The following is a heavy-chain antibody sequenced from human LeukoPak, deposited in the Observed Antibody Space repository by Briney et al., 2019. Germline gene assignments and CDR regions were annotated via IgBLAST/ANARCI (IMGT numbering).Heavy chain of an antibody. CDR3: ARGAYSNSYYYYYYMDV. D-gene: IGHD4-11*01. CDR1: GGSSSSYY. J-gene: IGHJ6*03. V-gene: IGHV4-59*01. Sequence: SETLSLTCTVSGGSSSSYYWSWIRQPPGKGLEGIGYIYYSGSTNYDPSLKSRVTISVDTSRNQFSLKLSSVTAADTAVYYCARGAYSNSYYYYYYMDVWGKGTTVTVSS. CDR2: IYYSGST.